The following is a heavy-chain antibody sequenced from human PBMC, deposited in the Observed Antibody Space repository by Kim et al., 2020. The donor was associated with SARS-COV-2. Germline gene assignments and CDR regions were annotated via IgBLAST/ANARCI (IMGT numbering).Heavy chain of an antibody. CDR3: ARDLRRTYGMVY. D-gene: IGHD2-8*01. CDR1: GFTFSSYS. Sequence: GGSLRLSCAASGFTFSSYSINWVRQAPGKGLEWVSSISSSSNYIYYADSVKGRFTISRDSAKNSLYLQMNSLRAEDTAMYYCARDLRRTYGMVYWGQGTL. J-gene: IGHJ4*02. CDR2: ISSSSNYI. V-gene: IGHV3-21*01.